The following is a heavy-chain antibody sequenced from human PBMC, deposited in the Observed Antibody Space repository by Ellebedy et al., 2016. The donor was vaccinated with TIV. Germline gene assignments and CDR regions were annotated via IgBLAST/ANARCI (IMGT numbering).Heavy chain of an antibody. Sequence: GESLKISXAASGFTFSAYAMHWVRQAPGKGLEWVAIIAYDGSNEYYADSVKGRFTISRDNSKNTLYVQMNSLTTEDTAVYYCAKGTDYFYYYMDVWGKGTTVTVSS. CDR1: GFTFSAYA. J-gene: IGHJ6*03. V-gene: IGHV3-30-3*01. D-gene: IGHD3-10*01. CDR3: AKGTDYFYYYMDV. CDR2: IAYDGSNE.